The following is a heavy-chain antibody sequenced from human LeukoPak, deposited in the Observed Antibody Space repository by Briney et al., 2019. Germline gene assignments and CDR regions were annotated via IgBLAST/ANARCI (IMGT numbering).Heavy chain of an antibody. Sequence: SETLSLTCAVSGYSISSGYYWGWMRQPPGKGLEWMGSIYHSGSTYYNPSLKSRVTISVDTSKNQSSRQLSEWSAAHTAMYYCATQEGDSYRFAYWGQGTLVTVSS. CDR3: ATQEGDSYRFAY. J-gene: IGHJ4*02. CDR1: GYSISSGYY. CDR2: IYHSGST. V-gene: IGHV4-38-2*01. D-gene: IGHD5-18*01.